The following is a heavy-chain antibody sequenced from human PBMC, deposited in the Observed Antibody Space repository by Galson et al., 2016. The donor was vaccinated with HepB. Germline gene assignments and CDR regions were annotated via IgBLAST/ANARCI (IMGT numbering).Heavy chain of an antibody. CDR2: ISYIGST. V-gene: IGHV4-59*01. CDR3: VRVHLNALDI. Sequence: LPCTISGGSTDGYYWHWIRQPPGKGLEWIGHISYIGSTYYSPSLKSRVMISLDSSKREFSLNLTSVTAADTAVYYCVRVHLNALDIWGQGTKVTVSS. J-gene: IGHJ3*02. CDR1: GGSTDGYY.